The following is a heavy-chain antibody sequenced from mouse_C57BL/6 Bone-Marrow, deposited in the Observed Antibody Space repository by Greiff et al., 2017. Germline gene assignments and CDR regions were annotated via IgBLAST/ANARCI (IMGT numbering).Heavy chain of an antibody. V-gene: IGHV1-82*01. D-gene: IGHD2-5*01. CDR1: GYAFSSSW. CDR3: AAGHSNFWFAY. CDR2: IYPGDGDT. Sequence: VQLQQSGPELVKPGASVKISCKASGYAFSSSWMNWVKQRPGKGLEWIGRIYPGDGDTNYNGKFKGKATLTADKSSSTAYMQLSSLTSEDSAVYFCAAGHSNFWFAYWGQGTLVTDSA. J-gene: IGHJ3*01.